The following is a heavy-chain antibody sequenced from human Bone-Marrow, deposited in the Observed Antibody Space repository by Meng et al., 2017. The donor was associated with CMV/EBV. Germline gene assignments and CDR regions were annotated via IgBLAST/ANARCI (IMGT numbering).Heavy chain of an antibody. CDR3: ARRRSGSTSSFDY. CDR2: IYYSGTT. V-gene: IGHV4-39*06. J-gene: IGHJ4*02. D-gene: IGHD6-13*01. Sequence: FGASISSSDSSWGWIRQPPGKGLEWIGTIYYSGTTYYNPSLRSRVIISLDTSKNQLPLRLSSVTAADAAVYYCARRRSGSTSSFDYWGQGTLVTVSS. CDR1: GASISSSDSS.